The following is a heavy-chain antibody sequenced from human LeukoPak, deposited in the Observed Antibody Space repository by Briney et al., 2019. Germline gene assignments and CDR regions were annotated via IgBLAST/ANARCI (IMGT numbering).Heavy chain of an antibody. J-gene: IGHJ4*02. CDR3: AKDISTGIAAAGAIDY. V-gene: IGHV3-9*01. Sequence: GGSLRLSCAASGFTFSSYGMHWVRQAPGKRLQWVSGISWNSGSIGYADSVKGRFTISRDNAKNSLYLQMNSLRAEDTALYYCAKDISTGIAAAGAIDYWGQGTLVTVSS. D-gene: IGHD6-13*01. CDR1: GFTFSSYG. CDR2: ISWNSGSI.